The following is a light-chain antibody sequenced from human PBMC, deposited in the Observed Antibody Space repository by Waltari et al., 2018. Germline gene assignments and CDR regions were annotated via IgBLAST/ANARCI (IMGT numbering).Light chain of an antibody. J-gene: IGKJ1*01. CDR2: GAS. CDR1: NNIRNN. Sequence: DIVLTQSPATPSASPGDRATLFCRASNNIRNNLAWYQQKPGQAPRLLIYGASTRATGIPARFSGSGSGTEFTLTISSLQSEDFAIYYCKQFNTWWTFGQGTKVEFK. CDR3: KQFNTWWT. V-gene: IGKV3-15*01.